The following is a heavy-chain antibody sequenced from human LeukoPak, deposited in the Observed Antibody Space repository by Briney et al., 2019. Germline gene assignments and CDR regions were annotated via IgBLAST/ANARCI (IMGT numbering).Heavy chain of an antibody. J-gene: IGHJ4*02. D-gene: IGHD4-17*01. CDR3: ARSRDRDYVNGDFDY. CDR1: GDSIISDS. CDR2: IYNTGSI. Sequence: SETLSLTCLVSGDSIISDSWSWIRQPPGKGLVWVGSIYNTGSINYSPSLKSRVTMSLDTSMNQFSLKLTSVTAADTAVYYCARSRDRDYVNGDFDYWGQGTLVTVSS. V-gene: IGHV4-59*01.